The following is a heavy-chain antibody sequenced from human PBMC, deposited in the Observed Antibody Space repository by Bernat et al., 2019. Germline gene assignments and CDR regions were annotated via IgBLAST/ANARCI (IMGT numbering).Heavy chain of an antibody. Sequence: EVQLVESGGGLVQPGGSLRLSCAASGFTFSSYWMSWVRQAPGKGLEWVANIKQDGSEKYYVDSVKGRFTISRDNAKNSLYLQMNSLRAEDTAVYYCARNIGQKSTGGVSWGGYWGQGTLVTVSS. V-gene: IGHV3-7*03. J-gene: IGHJ4*02. CDR2: IKQDGSEK. CDR1: GFTFSSYW. CDR3: ARNIGQKSTGGVSWGGY. D-gene: IGHD2-8*02.